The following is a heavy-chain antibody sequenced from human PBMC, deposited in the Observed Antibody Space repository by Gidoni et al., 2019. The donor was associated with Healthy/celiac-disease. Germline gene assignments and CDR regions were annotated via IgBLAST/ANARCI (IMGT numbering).Heavy chain of an antibody. Sequence: QVQLQESGPGLVKPSQTLSLTCTVSGCSLRSGGYYWSWLRQHPGKGLEWIGYIYYSGSTYYNPSLKSRVTISVDTSKNQFSLKLSSVTAADTAVYYCARKYYYDSGSVGWFDPWGQGTLVTVSS. CDR2: IYYSGST. CDR1: GCSLRSGGYY. D-gene: IGHD3-22*01. CDR3: ARKYYYDSGSVGWFDP. J-gene: IGHJ5*02. V-gene: IGHV4-31*03.